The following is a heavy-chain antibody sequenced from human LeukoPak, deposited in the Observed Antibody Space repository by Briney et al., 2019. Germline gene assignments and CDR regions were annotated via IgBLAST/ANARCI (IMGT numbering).Heavy chain of an antibody. D-gene: IGHD1-26*01. Sequence: GGSLRLSCAASGFTFSNAWMSWVRQAPGKGLEWVGRIKSKTDGGTTDYAAPVKGRFTISRDDSKNTLYLQMNSLKTEDTAVYYCTTDIPMVGATGDRDCWGQGTLVTVSS. CDR2: IKSKTDGGTT. V-gene: IGHV3-15*01. J-gene: IGHJ4*02. CDR1: GFTFSNAW. CDR3: TTDIPMVGATGDRDC.